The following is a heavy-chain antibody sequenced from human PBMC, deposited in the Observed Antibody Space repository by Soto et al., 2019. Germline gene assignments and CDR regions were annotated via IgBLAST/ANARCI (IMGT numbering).Heavy chain of an antibody. D-gene: IGHD2-15*01. V-gene: IGHV3-7*01. J-gene: IGHJ4*02. Sequence: EVQLVESGGGLVQPGGSLSLSCAASGFTLSNYWMSWVRQFPGKGLQWVANIRQDGSDKNYVGSLEGRFTISRDNAKNSVFLQLRSLRDEDTAVYYCVREALSGGSLWGQGAVVSVSS. CDR3: VREALSGGSL. CDR1: GFTLSNYW. CDR2: IRQDGSDK.